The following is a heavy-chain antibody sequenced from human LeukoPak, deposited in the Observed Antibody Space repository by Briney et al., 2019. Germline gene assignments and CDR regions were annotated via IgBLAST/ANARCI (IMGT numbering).Heavy chain of an antibody. V-gene: IGHV3-15*01. CDR2: IKSKTDGGTT. Sequence: GGSLRLSCAASGFTFSNAWMSWVRQAPGKGLEWVGRIKSKTDGGTTDYAAPVKGRFTISRDDSKNTLYLQMNSLKTEDTAVYYCTTDRARIAARRYWGQGTLVTVSS. J-gene: IGHJ4*02. CDR3: TTDRARIAARRY. D-gene: IGHD6-6*01. CDR1: GFTFSNAW.